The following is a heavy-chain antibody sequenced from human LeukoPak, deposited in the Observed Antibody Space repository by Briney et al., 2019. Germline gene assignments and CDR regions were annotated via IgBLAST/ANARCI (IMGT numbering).Heavy chain of an antibody. D-gene: IGHD5-18*01. J-gene: IGHJ6*03. V-gene: IGHV3-49*04. CDR1: GFTFGDYA. Sequence: GGSLRLSCITSGFTFGDYAVSWVRQAPGRGREWVGFIRSQAKGGTTESDASLKGRLSISREDSKNIAYLQLDSMETEDTAVYYCARGIQTWTYRSFHFQFYMDVWGKGTTVTVSS. CDR2: IRSQAKGGTT. CDR3: ARGIQTWTYRSFHFQFYMDV.